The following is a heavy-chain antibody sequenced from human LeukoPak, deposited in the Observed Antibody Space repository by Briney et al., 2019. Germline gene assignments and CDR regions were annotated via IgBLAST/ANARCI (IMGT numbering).Heavy chain of an antibody. CDR1: GGSISSSNW. V-gene: IGHV4-4*02. CDR3: ARGGPNSSGYVGDGFDI. J-gene: IGHJ3*02. CDR2: IYHSGRT. Sequence: PSGTLSLTCAVSGGSISSSNWWSWVRQPPGKGLEWIGEIYHSGRTNYNPSLKSRVTISVDKSKNQFSLKLSSVTAADTAVYYCARGGPNSSGYVGDGFDIWGQGTMVTVSS. D-gene: IGHD3-22*01.